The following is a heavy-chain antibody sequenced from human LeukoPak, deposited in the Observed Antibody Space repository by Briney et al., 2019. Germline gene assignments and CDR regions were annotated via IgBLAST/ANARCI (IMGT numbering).Heavy chain of an antibody. D-gene: IGHD3-10*01. CDR1: GGSFSSYY. V-gene: IGHV4-34*01. Sequence: SETLSLTCAVYGGSFSSYYWSWIRQPPGKGLEWIGEINHSGSTNYNPSLKSRVTISVDTSKNRFSLKLRSVTAADTAVYYCARTTTVRGTYYMDVWGKGTTVTVSS. J-gene: IGHJ6*03. CDR3: ARTTTVRGTYYMDV. CDR2: INHSGST.